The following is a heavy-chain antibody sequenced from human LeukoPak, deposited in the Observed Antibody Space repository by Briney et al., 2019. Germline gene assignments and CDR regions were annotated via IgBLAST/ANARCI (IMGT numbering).Heavy chain of an antibody. D-gene: IGHD3-22*01. J-gene: IGHJ5*02. Sequence: PGGSLRLSCAASGFAVSSNYVTWVRQAPGKGLEWVSAIYRDDRTFYANSVQGRFTISRDNAKNAVYLQMNSLRPEDTAVYYCARGFDTSGYYGSFDPWGQGTLVTVSS. CDR1: GFAVSSNY. CDR2: IYRDDRT. CDR3: ARGFDTSGYYGSFDP. V-gene: IGHV3-66*02.